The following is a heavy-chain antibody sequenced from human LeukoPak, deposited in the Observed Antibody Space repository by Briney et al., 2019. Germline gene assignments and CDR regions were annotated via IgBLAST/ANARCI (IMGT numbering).Heavy chain of an antibody. CDR2: IDYTGSI. J-gene: IGHJ6*03. Sequence: PSETLSLTCTVSGGSISTYYWSWIRQPPGKELEWIGYIDYTGSINYNPSLNSRVTISVDRSKNQFSLNLSSVTAADTAVYYCARDSSGWYARFGNYYYMDVWGKGTTVTVSS. CDR3: ARDSSGWYARFGNYYYMDV. V-gene: IGHV4-59*12. CDR1: GGSISTYY. D-gene: IGHD6-19*01.